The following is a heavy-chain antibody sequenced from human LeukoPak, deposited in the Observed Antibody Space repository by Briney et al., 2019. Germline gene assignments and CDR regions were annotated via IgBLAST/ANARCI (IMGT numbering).Heavy chain of an antibody. D-gene: IGHD6-19*01. CDR2: IYYSGST. J-gene: IGHJ3*02. CDR3: ARDPYRPLYSSGWYGAFDI. Sequence: SETLSLTCTVSGGSISSYYWSWIRQPPGKGLEWIGYIYYSGSTNYNPSLKSRVTISVDTSKNQLSLKLSSVTAADTAVYYCARDPYRPLYSSGWYGAFDIWGQGTMITVSS. CDR1: GGSISSYY. V-gene: IGHV4-59*01.